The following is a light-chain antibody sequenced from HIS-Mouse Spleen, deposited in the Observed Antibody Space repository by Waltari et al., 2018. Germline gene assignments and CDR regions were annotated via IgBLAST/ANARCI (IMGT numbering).Light chain of an antibody. CDR1: QGISSY. J-gene: IGKJ1*01. CDR2: AAS. Sequence: AIRMTQSPSSLSASTGDRVTITCRASQGISSYLALYQQKPGKAPKLLIYAASTLQSGVPSRFSGSGSGTDFTLTISCLQSEDFATYYCQQYYSYPWTLGQGTKVEIK. V-gene: IGKV1-8*01. CDR3: QQYYSYPWT.